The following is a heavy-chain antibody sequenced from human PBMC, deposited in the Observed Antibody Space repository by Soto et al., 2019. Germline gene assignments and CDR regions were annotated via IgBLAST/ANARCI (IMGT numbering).Heavy chain of an antibody. J-gene: IGHJ4*02. D-gene: IGHD3-22*01. V-gene: IGHV1-69*01. CDR3: AKVKYDSSGYYRNFDY. CDR1: GGTFSSYA. Sequence: QVQLVQSGADVKKPGSSVKVSCKASGGTFSSYAISWVRQAPGQGLEWVGGIIPRFGTANYAQKFQGRVTITADESTSTAYMELSSLRSADTAMYYCAKVKYDSSGYYRNFDYWGQGTLVTVSS. CDR2: IIPRFGTA.